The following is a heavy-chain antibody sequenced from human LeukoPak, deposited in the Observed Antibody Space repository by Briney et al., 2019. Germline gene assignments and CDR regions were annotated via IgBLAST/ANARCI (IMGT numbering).Heavy chain of an antibody. Sequence: AGGSLRLSCAASGFTFNTYWMSWVRQAPGKGLEWVANIKQDGSEKYYVDSVKGRFTISRDNAKNSLYLQMNSLRAEDTAVYYCARDVGAFDIWGQGTMVTVSS. CDR1: GFTFNTYW. CDR3: ARDVGAFDI. J-gene: IGHJ3*02. V-gene: IGHV3-7*01. CDR2: IKQDGSEK.